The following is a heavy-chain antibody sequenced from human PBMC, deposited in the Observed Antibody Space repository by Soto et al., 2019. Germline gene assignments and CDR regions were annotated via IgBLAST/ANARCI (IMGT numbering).Heavy chain of an antibody. CDR2: ISAYNGNT. D-gene: IGHD3-10*01. CDR1: GYTFTSYG. V-gene: IGHV1-18*04. J-gene: IGHJ6*02. Sequence: VASVKVSCKASGYTFTSYGISWVRQAPGQGLEWMGWISAYNGNTNYAQKLQGRVTMTTDTSTSTAYMELRSLRSDDTAVYYCARDRVVRGSFYYYYGMDVWGQGTTVTVSS. CDR3: ARDRVVRGSFYYYYGMDV.